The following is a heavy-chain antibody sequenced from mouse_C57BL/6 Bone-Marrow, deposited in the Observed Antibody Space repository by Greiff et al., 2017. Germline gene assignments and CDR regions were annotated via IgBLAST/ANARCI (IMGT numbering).Heavy chain of an antibody. Sequence: VQLQQPGAELVKPGASVKLSCKASGYTFTSYWMQWVKQRPGQGLEWIGEIDPSDSSTNYNQKFKGKATLTVDTSSSTAYMQLSSLTSEDSAVYYCAREGRWFAYWGQGTLVTVSA. J-gene: IGHJ3*01. D-gene: IGHD3-3*01. V-gene: IGHV1-50*01. CDR2: IDPSDSST. CDR1: GYTFTSYW. CDR3: AREGRWFAY.